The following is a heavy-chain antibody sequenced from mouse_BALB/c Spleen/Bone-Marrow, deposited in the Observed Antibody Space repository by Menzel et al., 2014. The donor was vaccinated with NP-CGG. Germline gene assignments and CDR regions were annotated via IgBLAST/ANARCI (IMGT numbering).Heavy chain of an antibody. D-gene: IGHD2-14*01. CDR2: FSSGGGYS. J-gene: IGHJ2*01. Sequence: EVHLVESGGGLVKPGRSLYLSCAASGFTFSNYAMSWVRQTPEKGLEWVATFSSGGGYSYYPDTLKGRFTISRDNAKNILYLQMTSLRSEDAAMYYCARDVPLYDVGYFDYWGQGTTLTVSS. CDR3: ARDVPLYDVGYFDY. V-gene: IGHV5-9-3*01. CDR1: GFTFSNYA.